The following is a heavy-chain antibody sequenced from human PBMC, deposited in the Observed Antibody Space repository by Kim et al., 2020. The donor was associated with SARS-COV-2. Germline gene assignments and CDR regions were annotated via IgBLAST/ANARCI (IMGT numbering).Heavy chain of an antibody. CDR2: ISSGGGTT. CDR1: GFTFSSYA. CDR3: AKPSIAVAGSEPFDY. V-gene: IGHV3-23*01. Sequence: GGSLRLSCAASGFTFSSYAMVWVRQVPGKGLEWVSPISSGGGTTYYADSVKGRFTISRDNSKNTLFLEMNSLRAEDTAVYYCAKPSIAVAGSEPFDYWGQGTLVPVAS. D-gene: IGHD6-19*01. J-gene: IGHJ4*02.